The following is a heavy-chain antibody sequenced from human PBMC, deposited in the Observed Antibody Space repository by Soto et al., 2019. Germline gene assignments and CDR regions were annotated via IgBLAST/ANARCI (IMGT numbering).Heavy chain of an antibody. D-gene: IGHD2-15*01. CDR2: ISSRSDTL. CDR3: ARDWDIVILSVPIPNYNYGMDV. V-gene: IGHV3-48*02. CDR1: GFTFSAYA. Sequence: GSLRLSCEGSGFTFSAYAMNWVRQAPGKGLEWVSYISSRSDTLYYADSVKGRFTISRDNAKNSVYLQVNNLRDEDTAVYYCARDWDIVILSVPIPNYNYGMDVWGQGTTVTVSS. J-gene: IGHJ6*02.